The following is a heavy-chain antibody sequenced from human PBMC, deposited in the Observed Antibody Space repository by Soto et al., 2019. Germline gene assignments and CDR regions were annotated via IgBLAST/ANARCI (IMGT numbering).Heavy chain of an antibody. D-gene: IGHD2-21*01. CDR2: LTPDTGDT. J-gene: IGHJ6*02. CDR1: GYILTSYD. Sequence: QEQLVQSGAEVKKPGASVKVSCKASGYILTSYDIYWVRQAPGQGLEWLGSLTPDTGDTVYAQKFQARMVITRNTSRSVAYMELSDLKPEGTAVYYCWRGLAEGYYSYGMDVWGQGTTVTGSS. CDR3: WRGLAEGYYSYGMDV. V-gene: IGHV1-8*01.